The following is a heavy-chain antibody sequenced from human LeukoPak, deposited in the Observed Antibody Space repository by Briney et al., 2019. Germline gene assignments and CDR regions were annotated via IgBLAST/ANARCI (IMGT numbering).Heavy chain of an antibody. J-gene: IGHJ5*02. CDR2: IYYSGST. Sequence: NSSETLSLTCTVSGGSISSSSYYWGWIRQPPGKGLEWIGSIYYSGSTYYNPSLKSRVTISVDTSKNQFSLKLSSVTAADTAVYYCARHLFLSYTSNWFDPWGQGTLVTVSS. CDR1: GGSISSSSYY. D-gene: IGHD2/OR15-2a*01. V-gene: IGHV4-39*01. CDR3: ARHLFLSYTSNWFDP.